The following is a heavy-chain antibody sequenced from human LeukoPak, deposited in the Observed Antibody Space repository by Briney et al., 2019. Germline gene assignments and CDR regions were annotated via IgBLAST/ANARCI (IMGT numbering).Heavy chain of an antibody. CDR3: ARSPPGRTNWNYYDY. J-gene: IGHJ4*02. D-gene: IGHD1-1*01. Sequence: PGGSLRLPCAASGFTFSDYAMHWVRQAPGKGLEFVSVIGPIGVYTYYANSVKGRFTISRDNSKSTVSLQMGSLRDEDMAVYYCARSPPGRTNWNYYDYWGRGTLVTVSS. V-gene: IGHV3-64*01. CDR1: GFTFSDYA. CDR2: IGPIGVYT.